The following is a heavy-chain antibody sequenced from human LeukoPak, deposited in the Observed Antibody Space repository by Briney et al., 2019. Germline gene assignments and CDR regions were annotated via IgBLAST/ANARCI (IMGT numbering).Heavy chain of an antibody. CDR2: ISRNSDSI. V-gene: IGHV3-9*01. Sequence: GGSLRLSCAASGFTFDDYAMHWVRQPPGKGLEYVSGISRNSDSIGYADSVKGRFTISRDNAKNSLYLQMNSLRAEDTAFYYCAKDFASGSFDYWGQGTLVTVSS. D-gene: IGHD6-25*01. CDR1: GFTFDDYA. CDR3: AKDFASGSFDY. J-gene: IGHJ4*02.